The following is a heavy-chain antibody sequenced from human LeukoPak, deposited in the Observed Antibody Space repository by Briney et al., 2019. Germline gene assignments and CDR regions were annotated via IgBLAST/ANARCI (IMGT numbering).Heavy chain of an antibody. D-gene: IGHD2-8*01. Sequence: GGSLRLSCAASGFTFTSHWMSWVRQAPGKGLEWVARMNLDGSEKYYVDSVKGRFTISRDNAKTSLYLEMSSLRAEDTAVYYCARDATYCTNGVCYTRFDYWGQGTLVTVSS. CDR3: ARDATYCTNGVCYTRFDY. CDR2: MNLDGSEK. J-gene: IGHJ4*02. V-gene: IGHV3-7*01. CDR1: GFTFTSHW.